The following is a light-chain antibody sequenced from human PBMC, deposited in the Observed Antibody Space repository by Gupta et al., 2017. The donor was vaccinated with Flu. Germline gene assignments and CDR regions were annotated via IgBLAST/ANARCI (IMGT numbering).Light chain of an antibody. V-gene: IGLV2-11*01. Sequence: SVTISCTGTTSGVGGYDYVSWYQRHPGKAPKLLIYDVIKRPSGVPDRFSGSQSGNTASLTISGLQPEDEADYYCCSYAGSYTFVFGTGTKVTVL. J-gene: IGLJ1*01. CDR1: TSGVGGYDY. CDR2: DVI. CDR3: CSYAGSYTFV.